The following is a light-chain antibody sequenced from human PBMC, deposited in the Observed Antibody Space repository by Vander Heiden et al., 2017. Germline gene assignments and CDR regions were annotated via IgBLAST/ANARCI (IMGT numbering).Light chain of an antibody. J-gene: IGKJ4*01. CDR2: GAS. CDR3: QQYNNWPPLT. V-gene: IGKV3-15*01. Sequence: ELVITHYPPTLSVSPGERATLSCRASQSVSSNLAWYQQKPGQAPKLLIYGASTRATGIPARFSGSGSGTEFTLTISSLQSEDFAVYYCQQYNNWPPLTFGGGTKVEIK. CDR1: QSVSSN.